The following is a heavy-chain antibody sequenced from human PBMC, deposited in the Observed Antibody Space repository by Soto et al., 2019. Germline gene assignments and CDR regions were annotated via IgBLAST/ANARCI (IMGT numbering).Heavy chain of an antibody. CDR1: GGSISSYY. J-gene: IGHJ5*02. CDR3: ARDRYLFDP. CDR2: IYYSGST. D-gene: IGHD1-20*01. V-gene: IGHV4-59*01. Sequence: SETLSLTCTVSGGSISSYYWSWIRQPPGKGLEWIGYIYYSGSTNYNPSLKSRVTISVDTSKNQFSLKLSSVTAADTAVYYCARDRYLFDPWGQGTLVTVSS.